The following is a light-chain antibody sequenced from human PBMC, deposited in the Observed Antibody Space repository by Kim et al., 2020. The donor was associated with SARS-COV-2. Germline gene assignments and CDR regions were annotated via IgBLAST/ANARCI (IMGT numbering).Light chain of an antibody. CDR3: QKYTSAPHT. J-gene: IGKJ4*01. CDR1: HNIINY. CDR2: GAS. V-gene: IGKV1-27*01. Sequence: DIQMIQSPSSLSASVGDRVTITCRASHNIINYLAWYQQKPGKSPKLLIYGASFLQSGVPSRFSGSGSGTDFTLTISSLQPEDVATYYCQKYTSAPHTFGGGTKVEI.